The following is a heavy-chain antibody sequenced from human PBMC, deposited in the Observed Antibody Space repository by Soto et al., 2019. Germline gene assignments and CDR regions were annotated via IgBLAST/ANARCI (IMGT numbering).Heavy chain of an antibody. V-gene: IGHV4-34*01. D-gene: IGHD5-18*01. Sequence: SETLSLTCGVSDGSFYGYYWSWIRKPPGQGLEWIGEINHSGSTNYNPSLKSRATLSVDTSKNQFSLKLSSVTAADTAVYYCAIGNTAMVLRFDPWGQGTPVTVSS. CDR1: DGSFYGYY. CDR3: AIGNTAMVLRFDP. CDR2: INHSGST. J-gene: IGHJ5*02.